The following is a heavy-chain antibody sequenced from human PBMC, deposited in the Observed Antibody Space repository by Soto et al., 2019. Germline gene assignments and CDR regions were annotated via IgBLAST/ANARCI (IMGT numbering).Heavy chain of an antibody. CDR3: ARGRYSSSWFYYFDY. CDR2: INHSGSP. CDR1: GGSFSGYY. D-gene: IGHD6-13*01. Sequence: SETLSLTCAVYGGSFSGYYWSWIRQPPGKGLEWIGEINHSGSPNYNPSLKSRVTISVDTSKNQFSLKLSSVTAADTAVYYCARGRYSSSWFYYFDYWGQGTLVTVSS. J-gene: IGHJ4*02. V-gene: IGHV4-34*01.